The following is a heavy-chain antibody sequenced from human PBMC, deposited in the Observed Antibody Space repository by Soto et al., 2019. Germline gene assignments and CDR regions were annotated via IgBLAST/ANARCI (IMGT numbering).Heavy chain of an antibody. J-gene: IGHJ4*02. V-gene: IGHV1-69*01. D-gene: IGHD3-22*01. CDR3: AIDRYYDGVGYHYESAY. CDR2: IIPIFRSA. Sequence: QVQLVQSGAEVKKPGSSVKVSCKASGGDFINYGISWVRQAPGQGLEWMGGIIPIFRSANYAQKFQGRVTIAADESTTTAYLELTTLTSENTAVYYCAIDRYYDGVGYHYESAYWGQVTLVTVSS. CDR1: GGDFINYG.